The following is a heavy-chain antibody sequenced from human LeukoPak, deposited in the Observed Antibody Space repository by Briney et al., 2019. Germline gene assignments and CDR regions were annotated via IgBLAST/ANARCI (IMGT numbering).Heavy chain of an antibody. D-gene: IGHD2-2*01. CDR3: ASDRRSTSDTFDY. CDR1: GGTFSSYA. Sequence: SVKVSCKASGGTFSSYAISWVRQAPGQGLEWMGGIIPIFGTANYAQKFQGRVTITADKSTSTAYMELSSLRSEDTAVYYCASDRRSTSDTFDYWGQGTLVTVSS. V-gene: IGHV1-69*06. J-gene: IGHJ4*02. CDR2: IIPIFGTA.